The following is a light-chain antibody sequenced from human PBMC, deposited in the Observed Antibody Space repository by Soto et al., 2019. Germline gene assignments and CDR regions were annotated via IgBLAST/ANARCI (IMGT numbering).Light chain of an antibody. Sequence: DIQMTQSPSTLSASVGDRLTITCRASQTISSWLAWYQQNPGKAPKLLIYDASTLEGGVPSRFSGSGSGTEFTLTISSLQPDDFATYYCQQYNSYPITFGQGTRLEIK. CDR3: QQYNSYPIT. CDR1: QTISSW. J-gene: IGKJ5*01. CDR2: DAS. V-gene: IGKV1-5*01.